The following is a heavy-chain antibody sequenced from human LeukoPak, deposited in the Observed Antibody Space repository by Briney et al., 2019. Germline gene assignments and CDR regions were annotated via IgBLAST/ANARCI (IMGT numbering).Heavy chain of an antibody. V-gene: IGHV4-34*01. D-gene: IGHD3-22*01. CDR1: GGSFSGYY. Sequence: SETLSLTCAVYGGSFSGYYWSWIRQPPGKGLEWIGEINHSGSTNYNPSLKSRVTISVDTSKNQFSLRLSSVTAADTAVYYCGRVADRSGYYYAVDYWGQGTLVTVSS. CDR3: GRVADRSGYYYAVDY. J-gene: IGHJ4*02. CDR2: INHSGST.